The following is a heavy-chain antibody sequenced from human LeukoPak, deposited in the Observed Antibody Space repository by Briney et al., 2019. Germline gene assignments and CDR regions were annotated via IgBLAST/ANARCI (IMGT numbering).Heavy chain of an antibody. Sequence: SETLSLTCTVSGGSISSSSYYWGWIRQPPGKGLEWIGSIYYSGSTYYNPSLKSRVTISVDTSKNQFSLKLSSVTAAGTAVYYCARAQRGFGELLAFDYWGQGTLVTVSS. V-gene: IGHV4-39*07. J-gene: IGHJ4*02. CDR3: ARAQRGFGELLAFDY. D-gene: IGHD3-10*01. CDR1: GGSISSSSYY. CDR2: IYYSGST.